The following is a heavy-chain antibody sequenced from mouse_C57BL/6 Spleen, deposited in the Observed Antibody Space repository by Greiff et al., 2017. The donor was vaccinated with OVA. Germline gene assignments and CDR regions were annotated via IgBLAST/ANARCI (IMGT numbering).Heavy chain of an antibody. J-gene: IGHJ3*01. CDR2: INPNNGGT. Sequence: EVQLQQSGPELVKPGASVKIPCKASGYTFTDYNMDWVKQSHGKSLEWIGDINPNNGGTIYNQKFKGKATLTVDKSSSTAYMELRSLTSEDTAVYYCARSGYDYDGEAWFADWGQGTLVTVSA. CDR1: GYTFTDYN. V-gene: IGHV1-18*01. D-gene: IGHD2-4*01. CDR3: ARSGYDYDGEAWFAD.